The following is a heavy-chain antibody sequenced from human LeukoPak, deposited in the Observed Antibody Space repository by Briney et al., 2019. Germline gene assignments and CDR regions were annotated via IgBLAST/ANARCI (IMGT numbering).Heavy chain of an antibody. CDR2: INHSGST. D-gene: IGHD3-10*01. CDR3: ARGVYYGSGSYYVGAFDI. CDR1: GGSFSGYY. V-gene: IGHV4-34*01. J-gene: IGHJ3*02. Sequence: PSETLSLTCAVYGGSFSGYYWSWIRQPPGRGLEWIGEINHSGSTNYNPSLKSRVTISVDTSKNQFSLKLSSVTAADTAVYYCARGVYYGSGSYYVGAFDIWGQGTMVTVSS.